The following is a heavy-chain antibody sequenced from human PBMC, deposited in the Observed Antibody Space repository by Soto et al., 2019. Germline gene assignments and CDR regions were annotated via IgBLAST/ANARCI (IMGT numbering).Heavy chain of an antibody. V-gene: IGHV4-31*03. CDR1: GGSISRDGYY. CDR3: ARHNYDSSGTAVDV. D-gene: IGHD3-22*01. CDR2: IYYSGSN. Sequence: QVQLQESGPGLVKPSQTLSLTCTVSGGSISRDGYYWSWIRQHPGKGLEWIGYIYYSGSNYYNPSLHSRGTISVDTSKNQFSLKLSAVTAADTAVYYCARHNYDSSGTAVDVWRQGTTVTVSS. J-gene: IGHJ6*02.